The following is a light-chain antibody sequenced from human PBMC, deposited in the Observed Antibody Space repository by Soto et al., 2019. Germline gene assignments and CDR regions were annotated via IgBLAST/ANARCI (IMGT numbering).Light chain of an antibody. CDR2: DVS. Sequence: QSARTQPASVSGSPGQSITISCTGTSSDVGGYNYVSWYQQHPGKAPKLMIYDVSNRPSRVSNRFSGSKSGNTASLTISGLQAEDAADYYCSSYTSSSTVFGGGTKLTVL. V-gene: IGLV2-14*01. J-gene: IGLJ2*01. CDR1: SSDVGGYNY. CDR3: SSYTSSSTV.